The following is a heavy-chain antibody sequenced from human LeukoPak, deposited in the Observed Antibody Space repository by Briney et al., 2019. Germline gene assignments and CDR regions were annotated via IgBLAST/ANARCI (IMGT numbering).Heavy chain of an antibody. CDR2: IIPIFGTA. CDR3: ARNEEWWSPFDY. V-gene: IGHV1-69*05. J-gene: IGHJ4*02. Sequence: SVKVSCKASGGTFSSYAISWVRQAPGHGLEWMGRIIPIFGTANYAQKFQGRVTITTDESTSTAYMELSSLRSEDTAAYYCARNEEWWSPFDYWGQGTLVTVSS. CDR1: GGTFSSYA. D-gene: IGHD2-15*01.